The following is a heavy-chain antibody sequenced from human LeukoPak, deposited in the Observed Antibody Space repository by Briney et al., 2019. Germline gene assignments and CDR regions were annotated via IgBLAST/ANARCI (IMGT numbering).Heavy chain of an antibody. CDR3: TGGNLDYYGMDV. CDR2: ISYDGSNK. D-gene: IGHD4-23*01. CDR1: GFTFSSYG. V-gene: IGHV3-30*03. Sequence: GGSLRLSCAASGFTFSSYGMHWVRQAPGKGLEWVAVISYDGSNKYYADSVKGRFTISRDNSKNTLYLQMNSLRAEDTAVYYCTGGNLDYYGMDVWGQGTTVTVSS. J-gene: IGHJ6*02.